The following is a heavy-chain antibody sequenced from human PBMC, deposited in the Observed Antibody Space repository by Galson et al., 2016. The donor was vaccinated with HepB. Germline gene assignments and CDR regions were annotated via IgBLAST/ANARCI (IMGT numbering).Heavy chain of an antibody. V-gene: IGHV1-69*13. J-gene: IGHJ5*02. Sequence: SVKVSCKVSGGTSTTSNVNWVRQAPGKGLEWMGGFIPLLGTTKYAEKFQDRLTITADASTGPAFMELRGLNSEDSAMYICARGTHPYYGSGSYWPIAWFDTWGQGTLVTVSS. D-gene: IGHD3-10*01. CDR3: ARGTHPYYGSGSYWPIAWFDT. CDR1: GGTSTTSN. CDR2: FIPLLGTT.